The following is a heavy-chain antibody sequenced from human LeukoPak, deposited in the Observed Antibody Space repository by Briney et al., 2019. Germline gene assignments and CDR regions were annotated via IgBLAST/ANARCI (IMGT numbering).Heavy chain of an antibody. V-gene: IGHV3-30*18. CDR1: GFTFSSYG. CDR2: ISYDGSNK. J-gene: IGHJ6*02. CDR3: VKDQGDSSGTYYYYYGMDV. Sequence: GRSLRLSCAASGFTFSSYGMHWVRQAPGKGLEWVAVISYDGSNKYYADSVKGRFTISRDNSKNTLCLQMNSLRAEDTAVYYCVKDQGDSSGTYYYYYGMDVWGQGTTVTVSS. D-gene: IGHD3-22*01.